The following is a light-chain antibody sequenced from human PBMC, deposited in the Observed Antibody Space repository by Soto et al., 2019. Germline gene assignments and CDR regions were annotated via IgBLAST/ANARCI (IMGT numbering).Light chain of an antibody. V-gene: IGLV1-36*01. J-gene: IGLJ2*01. CDR2: YDD. CDR1: SSNIGNNA. CDR3: PAWDDSLNGVV. Sequence: QSVLTQPPSVSEAPRQRVTISCSGSSSNIGNNAVNWYQQLPGKAPKLLIYYDDLLPSGVSDRFSGSKSGTSASLAISGLQSEDEVDHYCPAWDDSLNGVVFGGGTKLTVL.